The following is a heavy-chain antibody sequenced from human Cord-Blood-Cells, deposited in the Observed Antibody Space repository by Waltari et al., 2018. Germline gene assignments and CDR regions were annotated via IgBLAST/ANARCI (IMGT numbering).Heavy chain of an antibody. CDR1: GYSISRGYS. CDR2: IYHSGST. D-gene: IGHD5-18*01. V-gene: IGHV4-38-2*01. Sequence: QVQLQESGPGLVKPSETLSLPCAVSGYSISRGYSWGWIRQPPGKGLEWIGSIYHSGSTYYNPSLKSRVTISVDTSKNQFSLKLSSVTAADTAVYYCATPGYGDAFDIWGQGTMVTVSS. J-gene: IGHJ3*02. CDR3: ATPGYGDAFDI.